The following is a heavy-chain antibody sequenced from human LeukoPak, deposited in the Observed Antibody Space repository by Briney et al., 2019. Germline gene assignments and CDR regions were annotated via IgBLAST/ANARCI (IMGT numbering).Heavy chain of an antibody. CDR1: GGTFRNYA. Sequence: VKVSCKASGGTFRNYAISWVRQAPGQGLEWMGGIIPISGTANYAQKLQDRVTITADASTSTAYMELSSLRSEDTAVYYCTTYCSSTSCYIWGYYFDYWGQGTLVTVSS. CDR2: IIPISGTA. D-gene: IGHD2-2*01. V-gene: IGHV1-69*13. CDR3: TTYCSSTSCYIWGYYFDY. J-gene: IGHJ4*02.